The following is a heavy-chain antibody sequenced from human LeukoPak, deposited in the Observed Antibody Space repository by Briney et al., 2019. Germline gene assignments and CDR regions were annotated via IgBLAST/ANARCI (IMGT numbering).Heavy chain of an antibody. J-gene: IGHJ3*02. D-gene: IGHD1-26*01. Sequence: SETLSLTCAVYGGSFSGYYWSWIRQPPGKGLEWIGEINHSGSTNYNPSLKSRGTISVDTSKNQFSLKLSSVTAADTAVYYCARGGRDAFDIWGQGTMVTVSS. CDR3: ARGGRDAFDI. V-gene: IGHV4-34*01. CDR1: GGSFSGYY. CDR2: INHSGST.